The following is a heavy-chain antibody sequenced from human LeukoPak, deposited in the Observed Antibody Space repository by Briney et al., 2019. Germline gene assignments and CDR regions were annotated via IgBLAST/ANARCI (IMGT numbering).Heavy chain of an antibody. V-gene: IGHV3-33*06. Sequence: GGSLRLSCAASGSTFSSYAMNWVRQAPGKGLEWVAVIWYDGSNKYYADSVKGRFTISRDNSKNTLYLQMNSVRAEDTAVYYCAKGAVAGPGGVYYFDYWGQGTLVTVSS. CDR3: AKGAVAGPGGVYYFDY. CDR2: IWYDGSNK. J-gene: IGHJ4*02. D-gene: IGHD6-19*01. CDR1: GSTFSSYA.